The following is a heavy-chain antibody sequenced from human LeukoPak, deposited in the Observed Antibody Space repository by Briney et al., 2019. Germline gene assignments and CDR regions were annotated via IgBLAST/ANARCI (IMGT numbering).Heavy chain of an antibody. J-gene: IGHJ4*02. D-gene: IGHD1/OR15-1a*01. CDR1: GGSISSYY. CDR3: ARHKQSYYFDY. V-gene: IGHV4-59*08. Sequence: SETLSLTCTVAGGSISSYYWSWIRQPPGKGLEWIVSIYYSGSTNSNPSLTRRVTLSVATSKNQFSLRLNSVTAADAAVYYCARHKQSYYFDYWGQGTLVTVSS. CDR2: IYYSGST.